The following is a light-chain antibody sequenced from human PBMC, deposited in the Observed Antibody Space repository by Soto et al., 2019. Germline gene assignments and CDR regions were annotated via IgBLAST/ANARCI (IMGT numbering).Light chain of an antibody. J-gene: IGKJ1*01. V-gene: IGKV3-15*01. CDR1: QSVSNK. Sequence: EILMTQSPATLSVSPGERATLFCRASQSVSNKLAWYQQKPGQTPRLLIFNASTRATGIPARFSGSGYGTEFTLTISSVQSADFAVYYCQHYNNYLAWTFGQGTKVEVK. CDR3: QHYNNYLAWT. CDR2: NAS.